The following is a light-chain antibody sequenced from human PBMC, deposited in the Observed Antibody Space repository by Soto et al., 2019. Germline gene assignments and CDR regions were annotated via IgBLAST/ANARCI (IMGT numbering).Light chain of an antibody. CDR2: DAS. J-gene: IGKJ5*01. CDR1: QSISTY. Sequence: EIQMTQSPSCLSASVGNRVTITCRASQSISTYLNWYQKKPGKAPNLLIYDASRLQSGVPSRFSGSGGGTDFTLSISSVQPEDFATYFCQQSYMDPITFGQGTRLEIK. CDR3: QQSYMDPIT. V-gene: IGKV1-39*01.